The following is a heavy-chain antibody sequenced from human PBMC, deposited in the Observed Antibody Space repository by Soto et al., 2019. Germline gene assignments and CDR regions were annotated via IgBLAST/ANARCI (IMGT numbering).Heavy chain of an antibody. J-gene: IGHJ4*02. CDR2: IYSGGST. D-gene: IGHD2-15*01. CDR1: GFTVSSNY. V-gene: IGHV3-53*04. Sequence: PGGSLRLSCAASGFTVSSNYMSWVRQAPGKGLEWVSVIYSGGSTYYADSLKGRFTISRHNSKNTLYLQMNSLRAEDTAVYYCARGLGYCSGGSCYPAYYFDYWGQGTLVTVSS. CDR3: ARGLGYCSGGSCYPAYYFDY.